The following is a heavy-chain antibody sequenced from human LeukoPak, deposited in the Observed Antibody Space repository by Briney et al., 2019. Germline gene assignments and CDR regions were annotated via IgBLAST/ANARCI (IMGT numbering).Heavy chain of an antibody. CDR3: VRHDGRGGATMGAFDS. Sequence: PSETLSLTCTVSAASISSSSHHWGWIRQSPGKGLEWIGSVYCGRTTYYSPSLDSRVTISLDTSANQFSLQLNSVTAADTAVYYCVRHDGRGGATMGAFDSWGQGSLVTVSS. CDR1: AASISSSSHH. V-gene: IGHV4-39*01. CDR2: VYCGRTT. J-gene: IGHJ5*01. D-gene: IGHD4/OR15-4a*01.